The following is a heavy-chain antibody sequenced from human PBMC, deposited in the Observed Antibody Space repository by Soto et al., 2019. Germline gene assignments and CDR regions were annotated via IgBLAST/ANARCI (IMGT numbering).Heavy chain of an antibody. Sequence: SETLSLTCTVPGGSISSGGYYWSWIRQHPGKGLEWIGYIYYSGSTYYNPSLKSRVTISVDTSKNQFSLKLSSVTAADTAVYYCAMSTIFGVVNPDYWGQGTLVTVSP. D-gene: IGHD3-3*01. J-gene: IGHJ4*02. CDR1: GGSISSGGYY. V-gene: IGHV4-31*03. CDR2: IYYSGST. CDR3: AMSTIFGVVNPDY.